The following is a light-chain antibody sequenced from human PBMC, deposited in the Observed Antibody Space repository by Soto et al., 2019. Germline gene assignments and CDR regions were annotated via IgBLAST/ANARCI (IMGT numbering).Light chain of an antibody. Sequence: EIVMTQSPATLSVSPGERATLSCRASQSVGRNLAWYQQEPGQAPRLLIYGASTMATGIPTRFIGSGSGTEFTLTISSLQSEDFAVYYCQQYAQWPSFAFGQGTKLEIK. J-gene: IGKJ2*01. CDR3: QQYAQWPSFA. CDR1: QSVGRN. CDR2: GAS. V-gene: IGKV3-15*01.